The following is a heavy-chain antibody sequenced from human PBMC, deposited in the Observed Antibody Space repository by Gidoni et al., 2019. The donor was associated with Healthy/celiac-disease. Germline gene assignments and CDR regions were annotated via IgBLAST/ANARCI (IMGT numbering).Heavy chain of an antibody. D-gene: IGHD3-10*01. V-gene: IGHV3-30*18. J-gene: IGHJ4*02. CDR3: AKVVSRLWFGEMGYFDY. Sequence: QVQLVESGGGVVQPGRSLRLPCAASGFTFSSYGMHWVRQAPGKGLEWVAVISYDGSNKYYADSVKGRFTISRDNSKNTLYLQMNSLRAEDTAVYYCAKVVSRLWFGEMGYFDYWGQGTLVTVSS. CDR2: ISYDGSNK. CDR1: GFTFSSYG.